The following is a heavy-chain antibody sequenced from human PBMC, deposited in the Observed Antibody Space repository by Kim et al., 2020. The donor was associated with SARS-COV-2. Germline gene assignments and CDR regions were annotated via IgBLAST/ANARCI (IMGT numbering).Heavy chain of an antibody. J-gene: IGHJ4*02. CDR2: KK. D-gene: IGHD4-17*01. Sequence: KKSNADPVKGRFTIARDNSKNPLDLQMNSLGAEDTAVYYCARSDYGAAPGYWGQGTLVTVSS. CDR3: ARSDYGAAPGY. V-gene: IGHV3-30*01.